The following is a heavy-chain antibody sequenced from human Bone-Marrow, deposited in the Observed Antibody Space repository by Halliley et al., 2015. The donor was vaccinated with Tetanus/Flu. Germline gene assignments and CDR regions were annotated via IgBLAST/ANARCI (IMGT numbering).Heavy chain of an antibody. D-gene: IGHD3-22*01. J-gene: IGHJ5*02. Sequence: GYVYNRGSTTSNPSLKSRVTISEDTSKNQFSLKLTSVTAADTAVYYCARGEYYDSSAYYFRMGSWGQGTLVTVSS. V-gene: IGHV4-59*09. CDR2: VYNRGST. CDR3: ARGEYYDSSAYYFRMGS.